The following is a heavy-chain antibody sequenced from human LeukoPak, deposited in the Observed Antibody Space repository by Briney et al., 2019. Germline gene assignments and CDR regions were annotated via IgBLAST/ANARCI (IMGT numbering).Heavy chain of an antibody. CDR1: GFTFSNYA. V-gene: IGHV3-23*01. D-gene: IGHD6-13*01. Sequence: GGSLRPSCAASGFTFSNYAMSWVRQAPGKGLEWVSAISGSGGNTYYADSVKGRCTITRDNSNNILYLQMNSLKAGDTAVYYCAKRPRIAAAGTNFDYWGQGTLLIVSS. CDR3: AKRPRIAAAGTNFDY. CDR2: ISGSGGNT. J-gene: IGHJ4*02.